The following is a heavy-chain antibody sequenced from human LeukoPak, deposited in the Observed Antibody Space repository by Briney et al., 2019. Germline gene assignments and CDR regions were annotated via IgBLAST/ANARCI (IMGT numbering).Heavy chain of an antibody. J-gene: IGHJ5*02. D-gene: IGHD7-27*01. Sequence: GGSLRLSCAASGFTFSGSAMHWVRQASGKGLEWVGRIRSKANSYATAYAASVKGRFTISRDDSKNTAYLQMNSLKTEDTAVYYCRSTATGEPGSWGQGTLVTVSS. CDR1: GFTFSGSA. CDR2: IRSKANSYAT. V-gene: IGHV3-73*01. CDR3: RSTATGEPGS.